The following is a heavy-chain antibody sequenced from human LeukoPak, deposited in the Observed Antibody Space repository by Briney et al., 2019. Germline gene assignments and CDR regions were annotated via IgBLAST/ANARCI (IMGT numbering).Heavy chain of an antibody. CDR1: GGSVSSGNSY. V-gene: IGHV4-61*01. CDR2: ISYSGNT. D-gene: IGHD3-3*01. J-gene: IGHJ4*02. CDR3: ARVEDYDFWSGYLDY. Sequence: SETLSLTCTVSGGSVSSGNSYWSWIRQPPGMGLEWIEYISYSGNTNYNPSLKSRVTISVDTSKNQFSLKLSSVTAADTAVYYCARVEDYDFWSGYLDYWGQGTLVTVSS.